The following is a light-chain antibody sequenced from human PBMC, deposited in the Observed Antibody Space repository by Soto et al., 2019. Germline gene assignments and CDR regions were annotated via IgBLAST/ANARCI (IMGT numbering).Light chain of an antibody. CDR1: PGSVSTKYY. CDR2: STN. Sequence: QTVVTQEPSFSVSPGGTVTLTCGLSPGSVSTKYYPSWYQQTPGQAPRTLIFSTNTRSSGVPDRFSGSILGNKAALTITGAQADDESDYSCVLYMGSGISVFGGGTKVTVL. J-gene: IGLJ3*02. CDR3: VLYMGSGISV. V-gene: IGLV8-61*01.